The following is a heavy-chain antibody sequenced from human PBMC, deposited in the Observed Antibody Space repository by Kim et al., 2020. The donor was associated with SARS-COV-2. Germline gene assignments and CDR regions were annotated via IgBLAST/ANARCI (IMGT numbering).Heavy chain of an antibody. CDR1: GFTFSGYG. CDR3: VKEERSTVTTSYYFDY. CDR2: ISYDGSNK. V-gene: IGHV3-30*18. Sequence: GGSLRLSCAASGFTFSGYGMHWVRQAPGKGLEWVAVISYDGSNKYYVDSVKGRFTISRDNSNNTLYLQMNSLRAEDTAVYYCVKEERSTVTTSYYFDYWGQGTLVTVSS. J-gene: IGHJ4*02. D-gene: IGHD4-17*01.